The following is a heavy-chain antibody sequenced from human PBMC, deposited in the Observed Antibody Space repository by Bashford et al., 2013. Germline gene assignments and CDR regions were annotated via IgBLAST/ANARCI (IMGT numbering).Heavy chain of an antibody. V-gene: IGHV3-7*01. Sequence: VRQAPGRGWMGGQPNQDGSEKYYVDSVKGRFTISRDNAKNSLYLQMNSLRVDDTAVYYCARPRLAGPNDHFDYWGQGTPVTVSS. CDR3: ARPRLAGPNDHFDY. D-gene: IGHD6-19*01. CDR2: NQDGSEK. J-gene: IGHJ4*02.